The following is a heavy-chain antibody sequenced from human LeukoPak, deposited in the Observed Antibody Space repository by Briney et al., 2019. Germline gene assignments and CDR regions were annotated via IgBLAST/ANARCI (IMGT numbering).Heavy chain of an antibody. V-gene: IGHV3-30*04. J-gene: IGHJ4*02. CDR1: GFTFSNYA. D-gene: IGHD4-17*01. CDR2: ISNDGSKE. CDR3: ARGARKGDDYGGFFDY. Sequence: PGGSLRFSCAASGFTFSNYAMHWVRQAPGKGLEWVGVISNDGSKEDYADSGKGRFTISRDNSKNTLYLQMNSLRAEDTAVYCCARGARKGDDYGGFFDYWGQGTLVTVSS.